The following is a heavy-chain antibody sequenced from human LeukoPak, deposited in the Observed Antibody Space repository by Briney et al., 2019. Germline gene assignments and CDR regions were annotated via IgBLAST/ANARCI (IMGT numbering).Heavy chain of an antibody. J-gene: IGHJ4*02. CDR2: FDPEDGET. Sequence: ASVKVSCKVSGYTLTELSMHWVRQAPGKGLEWMGGFDPEDGETIYAQKFQGRVTMTEDTSTDTAYMELRSLRSDDTAVYYCARDLTITMVRGVNSLGYWGQGTLVTVSS. V-gene: IGHV1-24*01. CDR3: ARDLTITMVRGVNSLGY. D-gene: IGHD3-10*01. CDR1: GYTLTELS.